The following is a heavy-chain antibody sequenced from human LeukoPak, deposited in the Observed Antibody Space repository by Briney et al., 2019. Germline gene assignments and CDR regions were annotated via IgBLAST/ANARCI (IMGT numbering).Heavy chain of an antibody. J-gene: IGHJ5*02. D-gene: IGHD6-6*01. CDR1: GFTFSSYA. CDR2: ISAGGDGT. Sequence: GGSLRLSCAASGFTFSSYAMSWVRQTPGKGLEWVSAISAGGDGTYYADSVKGRFSISRDTSQNTLNLQMNSLSAEETAVYYCARALSSSSGRWFDPWGQGTLVTVSS. V-gene: IGHV3-23*01. CDR3: ARALSSSSGRWFDP.